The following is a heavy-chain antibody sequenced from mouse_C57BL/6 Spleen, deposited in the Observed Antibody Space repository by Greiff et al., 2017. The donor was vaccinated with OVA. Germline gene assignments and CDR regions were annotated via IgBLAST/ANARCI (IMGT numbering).Heavy chain of an antibody. CDR2: IDPETGGT. CDR3: TRWGYDGVDY. CDR1: GYTFTDYE. D-gene: IGHD2-2*01. J-gene: IGHJ2*01. Sequence: VQLKQSGAELVRPGASVTLSCKASGYTFTDYEMHWVKQTPVHGLEWIGAIDPETGGTAYNQKFKGKAILTADKSSSTAYMELRSLTSEDSAVYYCTRWGYDGVDYWGQGTTLTVSS. V-gene: IGHV1-15*01.